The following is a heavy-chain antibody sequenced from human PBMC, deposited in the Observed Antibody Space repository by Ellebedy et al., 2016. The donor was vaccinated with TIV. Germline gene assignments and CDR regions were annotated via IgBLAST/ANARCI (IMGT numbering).Heavy chain of an antibody. CDR3: ARADLDYDIVTGYNH. D-gene: IGHD3-9*01. CDR2: ISGSGGST. J-gene: IGHJ4*02. CDR1: GFTFINYA. V-gene: IGHV3-23*01. Sequence: GESLKISCAAPGFTFINYAMSWVRQAPGKGLEWVAGISGSGGSTHYADSVKGRFTISRDNAKNSLYLQMKSLRAEDTAVYYCARADLDYDIVTGYNHWGQGTLVTVSS.